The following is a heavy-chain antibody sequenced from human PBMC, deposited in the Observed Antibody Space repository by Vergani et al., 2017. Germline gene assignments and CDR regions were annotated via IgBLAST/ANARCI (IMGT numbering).Heavy chain of an antibody. CDR2: INHSGST. Sequence: QVQLQQWGAGLLKPSETLSLTCAVYGGSFSGYYWSWIRQPPGKGLEWIGEINHSGSTNYNPSLKSRVTISVDTSKNQLTLKLSSVTAADTAVYYCAREGWPRLGAFDIWGQGTMVTVSS. D-gene: IGHD6-19*01. CDR3: AREGWPRLGAFDI. CDR1: GGSFSGYY. V-gene: IGHV4-34*01. J-gene: IGHJ3*02.